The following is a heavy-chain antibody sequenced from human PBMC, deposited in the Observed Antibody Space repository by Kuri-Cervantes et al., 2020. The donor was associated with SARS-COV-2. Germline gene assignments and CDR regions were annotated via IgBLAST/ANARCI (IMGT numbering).Heavy chain of an antibody. J-gene: IGHJ4*02. Sequence: ASVKVSCKASGYTFTSYGISWVRQAPGQGLEWMGWINPNSGGTNYAQKFQGRVTMTRDTSISTAYMELRSLRSDDTAVYYCASFRGYDYFGYWGQGTLVTVSS. D-gene: IGHD5-12*01. CDR2: INPNSGGT. CDR1: GYTFTSYG. CDR3: ASFRGYDYFGY. V-gene: IGHV1-2*02.